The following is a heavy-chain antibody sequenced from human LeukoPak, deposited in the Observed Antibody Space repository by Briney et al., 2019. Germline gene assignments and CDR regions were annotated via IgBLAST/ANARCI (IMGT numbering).Heavy chain of an antibody. V-gene: IGHV3-23*01. CDR3: AKGATVTTSGYFDY. CDR1: GFTFSSYG. Sequence: GGTLRLSCAASGFTFSSYGMSWVRQAPGKGLEWVSAISGSGGSTYYADSVKGRFTISRDNSKNTLYLQMNSLRAEDTAVYYCAKGATVTTSGYFDYWGQGTLVTVSS. J-gene: IGHJ4*02. CDR2: ISGSGGST. D-gene: IGHD4-11*01.